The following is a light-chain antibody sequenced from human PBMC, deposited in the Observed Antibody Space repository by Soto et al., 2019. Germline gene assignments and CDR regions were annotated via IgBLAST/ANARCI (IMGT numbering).Light chain of an antibody. J-gene: IGKJ1*01. CDR2: GAS. V-gene: IGKV3-15*01. Sequence: EIVMTQSPATLSVSPGERATLSCRASQSVSSNLAWYQQKPGQAPRLLIYGASTRATGIPARFSGSGSGTEFTLTISSLQSEDFAVYYCQHYGSSPPTFGQGTKVDIK. CDR1: QSVSSN. CDR3: QHYGSSPPT.